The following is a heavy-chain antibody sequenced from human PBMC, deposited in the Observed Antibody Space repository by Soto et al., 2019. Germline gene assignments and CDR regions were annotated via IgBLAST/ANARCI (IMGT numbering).Heavy chain of an antibody. D-gene: IGHD6-13*01. CDR3: AAAGIVYHGMDV. J-gene: IGHJ6*02. Sequence: QVQLQESGPGLVKPSQTLSLTCTVSGGSISSGGYYWSWIRQHPGKGLEWIGYIYYSGSTYYNPSLKSRXXIXVVXSKNQFSLKLSSVTAADTAVYYCAAAGIVYHGMDVWGQGTTVTVSS. V-gene: IGHV4-31*03. CDR2: IYYSGST. CDR1: GGSISSGGYY.